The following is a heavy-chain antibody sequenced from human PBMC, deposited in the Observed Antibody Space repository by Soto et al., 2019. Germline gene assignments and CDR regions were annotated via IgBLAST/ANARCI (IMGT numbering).Heavy chain of an antibody. CDR3: AKDTDNIVGAGDAFDI. Sequence: EVQLLESGGGLVQPGGSLRLSCAASGVTFSSYAMSWVRQAPGKGLEWVSAISGSGGSTYYADSVKGRFTISRDNSKHTLYLQMNSLRAEDKAVYYCAKDTDNIVGAGDAFDIWGQGRMGTVSA. CDR2: ISGSGGST. J-gene: IGHJ3*02. D-gene: IGHD1-26*01. CDR1: GVTFSSYA. V-gene: IGHV3-23*01.